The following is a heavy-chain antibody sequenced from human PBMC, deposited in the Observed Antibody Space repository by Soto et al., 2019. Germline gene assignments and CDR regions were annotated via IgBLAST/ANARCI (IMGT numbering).Heavy chain of an antibody. CDR3: AKDTDDVDIVATTHGISE. J-gene: IGHJ4*02. V-gene: IGHV3-43*01. CDR1: GLTFDDYT. D-gene: IGHD5-12*01. CDR2: ISWDGGST. Sequence: HPGGSLRLSCAASGLTFDDYTMHWVRQAPGKGLEWVSLISWDGGSTYYADSVKGRFTISRDNSKNSLYLQMNSLRTEDTALYYCAKDTDDVDIVATTHGISEWGQGTLVTVSS.